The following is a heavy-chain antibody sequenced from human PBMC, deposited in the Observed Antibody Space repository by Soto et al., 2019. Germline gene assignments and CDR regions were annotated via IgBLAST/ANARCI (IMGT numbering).Heavy chain of an antibody. CDR3: AKNRLADSPYYYYYGLDV. CDR1: GFTFRSYD. Sequence: PGGSLRLSCAASGFTFRSYDMHWVRQAPGKGLEWVALISYDGSNKYYADSVKGRFTISRDNSKSTLYLQMNSLRAEDTAVYFCAKNRLADSPYYYYYGLDVWGQGTTVTVSS. V-gene: IGHV3-30*18. J-gene: IGHJ6*02. D-gene: IGHD6-25*01. CDR2: ISYDGSNK.